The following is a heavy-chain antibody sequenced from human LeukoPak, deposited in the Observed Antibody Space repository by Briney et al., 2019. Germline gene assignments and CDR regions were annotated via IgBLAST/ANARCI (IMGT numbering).Heavy chain of an antibody. Sequence: ASVTVSCTASGYTFTGYYIHWVRQAPGQGLEWMGWINPNSGATNYAQKFQGRVTMTRDTSISTAYMELSRMRSDDTAVYYCARGLQDSSGEVWYIAYWGQGTLGTVSS. CDR1: GYTFTGYY. J-gene: IGHJ4*02. CDR2: INPNSGAT. D-gene: IGHD6-25*01. CDR3: ARGLQDSSGEVWYIAY. V-gene: IGHV1-2*02.